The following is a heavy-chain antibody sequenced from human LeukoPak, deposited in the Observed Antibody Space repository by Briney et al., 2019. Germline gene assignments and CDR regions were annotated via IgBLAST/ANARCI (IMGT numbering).Heavy chain of an antibody. CDR2: IYYSGST. CDR1: GFFVSSGYY. Sequence: PSETLSLTCTVSGFFVSSGYYWGWIRQPPGKGLEWIGYIYYSGSTNYNPSLKSRVTISVDTSKNQFSLKLSSVTAADTAVYYCAARGWGMVTPNYWGQGTLVTVSS. V-gene: IGHV4-59*08. CDR3: AARGWGMVTPNY. D-gene: IGHD5-18*01. J-gene: IGHJ4*02.